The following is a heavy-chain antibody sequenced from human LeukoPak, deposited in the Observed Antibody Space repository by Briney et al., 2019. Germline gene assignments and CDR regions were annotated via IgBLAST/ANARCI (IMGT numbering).Heavy chain of an antibody. CDR1: GGSITSGGYF. J-gene: IGHJ4*02. V-gene: IGHV4-31*03. Sequence: LSETLSLTCTVSGGSITSGGYFWSWIRQHPGKGLEWIGYISYSGNTYYNPSLKSRLTISVDTSKNQLSLKLSSVTAADTAVYYCARSFGESYFDYWGQGILVTVSS. D-gene: IGHD3-10*01. CDR3: ARSFGESYFDY. CDR2: ISYSGNT.